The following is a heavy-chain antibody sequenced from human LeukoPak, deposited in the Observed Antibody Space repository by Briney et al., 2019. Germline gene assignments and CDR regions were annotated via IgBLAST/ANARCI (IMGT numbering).Heavy chain of an antibody. Sequence: GASVKVSCKASGGTFSSYAISWVRQAPGQGLEWMGRIIPILGIANYAQKFQGRVTITADKSTSTAYMELSSLRSEDTAVYYCARGVSMRFGEGWVYYWGQGTLVTVSS. J-gene: IGHJ4*02. CDR2: IIPILGIA. V-gene: IGHV1-69*04. CDR3: ARGVSMRFGEGWVYY. CDR1: GGTFSSYA. D-gene: IGHD3-10*01.